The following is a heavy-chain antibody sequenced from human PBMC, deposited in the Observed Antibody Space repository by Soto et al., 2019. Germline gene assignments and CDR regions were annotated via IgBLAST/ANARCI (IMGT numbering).Heavy chain of an antibody. V-gene: IGHV1-2*02. J-gene: IGHJ6*02. CDR1: GYTFTGYY. CDR3: AREEVRFLEWLLSPRYGMDV. D-gene: IGHD3-3*01. CDR2: INPNSGGT. Sequence: ASVKVSCKASGYTFTGYYMHWVRQAPGQGLEWMGWINPNSGGTNYAQKFQGRVTMTRDTSISTAYMELSRLRSDDTAVYYCAREEVRFLEWLLSPRYGMDVWGQGTTVTVSS.